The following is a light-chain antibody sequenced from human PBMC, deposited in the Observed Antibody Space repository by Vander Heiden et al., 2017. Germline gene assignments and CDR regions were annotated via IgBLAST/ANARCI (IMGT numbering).Light chain of an antibody. Sequence: DIVLTQSPSTLSSSLGDRVTVSCRASQSISSYLAWFQQKPGQAPNLLISDASNRATSIPARFSASRSETEFTLPISSLEHEDFAVYYCQQGSNRPRAFGGGTMVEIK. CDR3: QQGSNRPRA. CDR1: QSISSY. CDR2: DAS. V-gene: IGKV3-11*01. J-gene: IGKJ4*02.